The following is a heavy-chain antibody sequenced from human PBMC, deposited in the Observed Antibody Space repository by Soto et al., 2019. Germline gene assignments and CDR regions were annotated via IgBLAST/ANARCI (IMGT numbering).Heavy chain of an antibody. D-gene: IGHD3-16*01. J-gene: IGHJ4*02. V-gene: IGHV4-61*08. Sequence: SETLSLTCTVSGCSISSGDYYWSWIRQPPGKGLEWIGYIYYSGSTNYDPSLKSRVTISVDTSKNQFSLKLSSVTAADTAVYYCARGWGEAFDYWGQGTLVTVSS. CDR2: IYYSGST. CDR3: ARGWGEAFDY. CDR1: GCSISSGDYY.